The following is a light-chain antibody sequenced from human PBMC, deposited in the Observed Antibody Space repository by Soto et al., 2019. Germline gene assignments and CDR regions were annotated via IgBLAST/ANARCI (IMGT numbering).Light chain of an antibody. Sequence: QSALTQPASVSASPGQSVTISCTGTSTDLVSYNRVSWYQPPPRTAPKLIIYEASNRPSGLPDRFSRSKSGNTASLTISGLQAADEADYYCSLYTSENTYVFGTGTKVTVL. CDR3: SLYTSENTYV. CDR2: EAS. V-gene: IGLV2-18*01. J-gene: IGLJ1*01. CDR1: STDLVSYNR.